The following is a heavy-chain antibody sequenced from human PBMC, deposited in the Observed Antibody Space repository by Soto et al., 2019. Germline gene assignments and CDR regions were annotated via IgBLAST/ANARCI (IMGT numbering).Heavy chain of an antibody. CDR2: ISGSGGST. V-gene: IGHV3-23*01. J-gene: IGHJ4*02. CDR3: AKDTSPYSSGYDFDY. D-gene: IGHD6-19*01. Sequence: EVQLLESGGGLVQPGGSLRLSCAASGFTFSSYAMSWVRQAPGKGLEWVSAISGSGGSTYYADSGKGRFTISRDNSKNTLYLQMNSLRAEDTAVYYCAKDTSPYSSGYDFDYWGQGTLVTVSS. CDR1: GFTFSSYA.